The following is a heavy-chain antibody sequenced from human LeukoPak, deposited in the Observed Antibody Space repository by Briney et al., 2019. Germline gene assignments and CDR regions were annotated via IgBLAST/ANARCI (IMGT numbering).Heavy chain of an antibody. V-gene: IGHV3-30*18. D-gene: IGHD1-26*01. J-gene: IGHJ3*02. Sequence: PGGSLRLSCVASGFTFSTFGMHWVRQAPGKGLEWVAVISYDGSNKYYADSVKGRFTISRDNSKNTLYLQMNSLRAEDTAVYYCAKVGTSGSSSDIWGQGTMVTVSS. CDR2: ISYDGSNK. CDR3: AKVGTSGSSSDI. CDR1: GFTFSTFG.